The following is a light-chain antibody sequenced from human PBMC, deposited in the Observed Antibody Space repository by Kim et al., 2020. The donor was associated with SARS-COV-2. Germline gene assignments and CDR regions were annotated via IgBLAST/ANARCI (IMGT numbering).Light chain of an antibody. Sequence: EIVLTQSPGTLSLSPGERPTLSCRASQSVSSSYLAWYQQKPGQAPRLLIYGASSRATGIPDRFSGSGSGTDFTLTISRLEPEDFAVYYCQQYGSSSLTFGQGTKLEI. CDR1: QSVSSSY. CDR2: GAS. CDR3: QQYGSSSLT. J-gene: IGKJ2*01. V-gene: IGKV3-20*01.